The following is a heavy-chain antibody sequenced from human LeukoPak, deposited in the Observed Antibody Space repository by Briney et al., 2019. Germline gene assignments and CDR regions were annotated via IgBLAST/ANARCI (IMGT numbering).Heavy chain of an antibody. Sequence: GGSLRLSCAASGFTFDDYAMHWVRQAPGKGLEWVSLISGDGGGTYYADSVKGRFTISRDNSKNSLYLQMNSLRTEDTALYYCAKANSMVRGVTLHYYYYYYMDVWGKGTTVTVSS. CDR3: AKANSMVRGVTLHYYYYYYMDV. CDR2: ISGDGGGT. CDR1: GFTFDDYA. V-gene: IGHV3-43*02. J-gene: IGHJ6*03. D-gene: IGHD3-10*01.